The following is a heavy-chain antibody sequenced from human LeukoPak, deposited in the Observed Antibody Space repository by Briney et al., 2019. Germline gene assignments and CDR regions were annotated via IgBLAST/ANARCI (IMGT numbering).Heavy chain of an antibody. Sequence: ESMDISCKGSGYSFTRYWITWVRQMPGKGLEWMGRIDPSDTYTDYSPSFQGHVTISADKSINTAYLQWSSLKASDTAMYYCARHEGGYAASDYWGQGTLVADPS. J-gene: IGHJ4*02. CDR2: IDPSDTYT. D-gene: IGHD5-12*01. CDR1: GYSFTRYW. CDR3: ARHEGGYAASDY. V-gene: IGHV5-10-1*01.